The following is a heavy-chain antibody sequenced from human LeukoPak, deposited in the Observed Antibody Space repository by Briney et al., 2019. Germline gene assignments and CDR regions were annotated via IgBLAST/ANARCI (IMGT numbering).Heavy chain of an antibody. CDR3: ARLMTTETTNPDFDY. D-gene: IGHD4-17*01. CDR1: GFTFSSYA. CDR2: ISYDGSNK. Sequence: GGSLRLSCAASGFTFSSYAMHWVRQAPGKGLEWVAVISYDGSNKYYADSVKGRFTISRDNSKNTLYLQMNSLRAEDTAVYYCARLMTTETTNPDFDYWGQGTLVTVSS. V-gene: IGHV3-30*04. J-gene: IGHJ4*02.